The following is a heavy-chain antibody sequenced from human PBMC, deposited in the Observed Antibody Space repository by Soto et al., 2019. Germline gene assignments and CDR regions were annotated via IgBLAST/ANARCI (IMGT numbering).Heavy chain of an antibody. CDR1: GFTFSSYN. V-gene: IGHV3-21*01. Sequence: EMHLVESGGGLVKPGGSLRLSCAASGFTFSSYNINWVRQAPGKGLEWVSSISSASNHIFYADSVKGRFTISRDNAKSSLYLQMNSLRVEDTAVYYCAKDRGRGSPVSGGMDVWGQGTTVTVSS. D-gene: IGHD2-15*01. CDR3: AKDRGRGSPVSGGMDV. J-gene: IGHJ6*02. CDR2: ISSASNHI.